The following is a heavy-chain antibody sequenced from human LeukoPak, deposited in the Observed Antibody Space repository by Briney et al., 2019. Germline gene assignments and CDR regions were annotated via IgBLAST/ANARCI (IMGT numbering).Heavy chain of an antibody. CDR3: ARALGTGWSQKE. CDR1: GGSISSGDFY. Sequence: PSQTLSLTCTVSGGSISSGDFYWSWIRQHPGKGLEWIGYIYYSGTTYYSLSLKSRVTISLDTTKNQFSLKLSSVTAADTAVYYCARALGTGWSQKEWGQGTPVTVSS. CDR2: IYYSGTT. D-gene: IGHD6-19*01. V-gene: IGHV4-31*03. J-gene: IGHJ4*02.